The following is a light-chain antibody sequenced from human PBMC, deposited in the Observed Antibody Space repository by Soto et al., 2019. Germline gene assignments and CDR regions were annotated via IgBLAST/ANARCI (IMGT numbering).Light chain of an antibody. CDR1: QSVSSN. V-gene: IGKV3-15*01. CDR2: DAS. CDR3: QQYDNWAPKWT. J-gene: IGKJ1*01. Sequence: EIVMTQSPATLSVSPGERATLSCRARQSVSSNLAWYQQKPGQAPRLLIYDASTRAAGIPARISGSGSGTEFSLTISSLQSEEFAVYYCQQYDNWAPKWTFGQGTKVDIK.